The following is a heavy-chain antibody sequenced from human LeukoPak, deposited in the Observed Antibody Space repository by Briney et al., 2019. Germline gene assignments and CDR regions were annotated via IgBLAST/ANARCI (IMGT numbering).Heavy chain of an antibody. V-gene: IGHV3-21*01. CDR1: GFTFSSYS. D-gene: IGHD6-13*01. CDR3: ARVAVAAAGTDY. Sequence: GGSPRLSCAASGFTFSSYSMNWVRHAPGKGLEWVSSISSNNDYIYYADSVKGRFTISRDNAKNSLFLQMNSLRAEDTAVYYCARVAVAAAGTDYWGQGTLVTVSS. J-gene: IGHJ4*02. CDR2: ISSNNDYI.